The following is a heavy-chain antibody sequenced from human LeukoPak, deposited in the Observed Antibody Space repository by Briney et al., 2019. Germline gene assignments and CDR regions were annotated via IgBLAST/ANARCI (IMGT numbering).Heavy chain of an antibody. V-gene: IGHV4-30-2*01. Sequence: PSETLSLTCIVSGDSVSGYSWSWIRQPPGKGLEWIGYIYHSGSTYYNPSLKSRVTISVDRSKNRFSLKLSSVTAADTAVYYCARVRPGYCSSTSCDYFDYWGQGTLVTVSS. CDR3: ARVRPGYCSSTSCDYFDY. CDR1: GDSVSGYS. CDR2: IYHSGST. D-gene: IGHD2-2*01. J-gene: IGHJ4*02.